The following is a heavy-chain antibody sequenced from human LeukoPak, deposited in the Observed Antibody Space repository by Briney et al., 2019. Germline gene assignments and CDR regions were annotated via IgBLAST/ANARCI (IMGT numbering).Heavy chain of an antibody. Sequence: SVKVSCKASGGTFSSYAISWVRQAPGQGLEWMGRIIPILGIANYAQRFQGRVTITADKSTSTAYMELSSLRSEDTAVYYCARAAAAGNRVLDYWAREPWSPSPQ. J-gene: IGHJ4*02. V-gene: IGHV1-69*04. D-gene: IGHD6-13*01. CDR3: ARAAAAGNRVLDY. CDR1: GGTFSSYA. CDR2: IIPILGIA.